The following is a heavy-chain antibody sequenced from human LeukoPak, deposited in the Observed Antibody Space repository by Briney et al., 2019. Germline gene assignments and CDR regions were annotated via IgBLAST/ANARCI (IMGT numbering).Heavy chain of an antibody. CDR3: AREGYGDHFDS. J-gene: IGHJ4*03. V-gene: IGHV3-30-3*01. D-gene: IGHD4-17*01. Sequence: GGSLRLSCAVSRFTFSNYAMYWVRQAPGKGLEWVAVISYNGCNKYYADSVKGRFTISRDNSKNTLYLQMNSLRAEDTAMYYCAREGYGDHFDSWGQGTMVTVSS. CDR2: ISYNGCNK. CDR1: RFTFSNYA.